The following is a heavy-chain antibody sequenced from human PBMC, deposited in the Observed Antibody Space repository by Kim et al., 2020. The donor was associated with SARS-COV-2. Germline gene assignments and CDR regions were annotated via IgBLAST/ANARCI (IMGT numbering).Heavy chain of an antibody. V-gene: IGHV4-59*01. CDR3: ASTGVGAVGWFDP. D-gene: IGHD1-26*01. Sequence: AETLSLTCSVSGGAIRGYYWTWIRQPPGKRLEWIGDVYHTGNTNYNPSLRGRGTISLDTSKRQFSLTLTSVTAADTAVYYCASTGVGAVGWFDPWGQGTRVSVSS. CDR2: VYHTGNT. CDR1: GGAIRGYY. J-gene: IGHJ5*02.